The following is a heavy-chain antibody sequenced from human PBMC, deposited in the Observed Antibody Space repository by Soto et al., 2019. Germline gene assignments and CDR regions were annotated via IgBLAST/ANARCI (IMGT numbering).Heavy chain of an antibody. Sequence: PGGSLRLSCAVSGFRFDGYAMHWVRQAPGKGLEWVSGISWNSGIIGYADSVKGRFTISRDNAENSLYLHVNSLRAEDTALYYCAKDNRGVTAYYFDYWGQGTLVTVSS. V-gene: IGHV3-9*01. CDR1: GFRFDGYA. D-gene: IGHD2-21*02. J-gene: IGHJ4*02. CDR2: ISWNSGII. CDR3: AKDNRGVTAYYFDY.